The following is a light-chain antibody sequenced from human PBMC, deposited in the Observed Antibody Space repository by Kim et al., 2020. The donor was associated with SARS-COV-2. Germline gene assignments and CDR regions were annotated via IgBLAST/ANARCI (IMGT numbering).Light chain of an antibody. CDR2: RET. J-gene: IGLJ3*02. CDR1: DIEIRR. CDR3: QVWDSTTYYV. V-gene: IGLV3-9*01. Sequence: ALGQTVKINRGGHDIEIRRVHWYQQKPGQAPVLVIYRETNRPSGIPERFSGSNSGNTATLTISRAQAGDEADYYCQVWDSTTYYVFGGGTQLTVL.